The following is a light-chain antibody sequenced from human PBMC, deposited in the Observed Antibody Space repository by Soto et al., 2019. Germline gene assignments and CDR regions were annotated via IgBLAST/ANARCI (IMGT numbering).Light chain of an antibody. CDR1: QSISSW. CDR3: QQYNSYLIT. CDR2: KAS. J-gene: IGKJ5*01. V-gene: IGKV1-5*03. Sequence: DIQMTQSPSTLSASVGDRVTITCRASQSISSWLAWYQQKPGKAPKLLIYKASSLESGVPSRFSGSGSGTEFTLTISSLQPDDFATYYCQQYNSYLITFGQGTQREIK.